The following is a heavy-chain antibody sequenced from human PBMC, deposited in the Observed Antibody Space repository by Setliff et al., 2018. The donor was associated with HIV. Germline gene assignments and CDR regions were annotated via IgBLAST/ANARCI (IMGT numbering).Heavy chain of an antibody. Sequence: SETLSLTCTVSGGSISTYYWSWIRQPPGTGLEWIGSIYFAGSSDNNPSLRSRVTLSVDTSKHQFSLKLRLVTAADTAVYYCARVQMAYAAFDVWGQGTMVTVSS. CDR1: GGSISTYY. J-gene: IGHJ3*01. CDR2: IYFAGSS. V-gene: IGHV4-59*01. CDR3: ARVQMAYAAFDV. D-gene: IGHD4-17*01.